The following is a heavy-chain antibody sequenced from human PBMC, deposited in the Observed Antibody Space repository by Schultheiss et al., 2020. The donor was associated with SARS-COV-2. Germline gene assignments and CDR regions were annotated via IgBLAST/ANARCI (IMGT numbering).Heavy chain of an antibody. CDR2: IWYDGSNK. J-gene: IGHJ6*02. CDR1: GFTFSSYG. V-gene: IGHV3-33*01. D-gene: IGHD3-22*01. Sequence: GESLKISCAASGFTFSSYGMHWVRQAPGKGLEWVAVIWYDGSNKYYADSVKGRFTISRDNSKNTLYLQMNSLRAEDTAVYYCARDLPYYYDSSGYYRPYYGMDVWGQGTTVTVSS. CDR3: ARDLPYYYDSSGYYRPYYGMDV.